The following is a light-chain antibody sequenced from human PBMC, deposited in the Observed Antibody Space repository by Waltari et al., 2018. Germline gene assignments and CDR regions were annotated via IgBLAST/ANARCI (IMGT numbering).Light chain of an antibody. V-gene: IGKV1-8*01. Sequence: AIRITQSPSSLSASTGDRVTITCRASQGISSYLAWYQQKPGKAPKVLIYAASTLQSGVPSRFSGSGSGTDFTLTISCLQSEDFATYYCQQANSFPRTFGQGTKVEIK. CDR2: AAS. CDR3: QQANSFPRT. J-gene: IGKJ1*01. CDR1: QGISSY.